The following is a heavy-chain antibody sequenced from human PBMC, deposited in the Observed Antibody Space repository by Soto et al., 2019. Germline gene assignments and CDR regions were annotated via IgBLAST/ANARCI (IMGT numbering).Heavy chain of an antibody. D-gene: IGHD1-26*01. V-gene: IGHV4-61*08. CDR2: NHIRGRT. CDR3: ARLIDINSWPLDF. Sequence: SETLSLTCSVSGVSVSSDDYYWNWIRQPPGKGLEWIGYNHIRGRTNYNPSLGSRVAISLDTSKNQFSLTLTSVTAADTAIYYCARLIDINSWPLDFWGQGTLVTVSS. CDR1: GVSVSSDDYY. J-gene: IGHJ4*02.